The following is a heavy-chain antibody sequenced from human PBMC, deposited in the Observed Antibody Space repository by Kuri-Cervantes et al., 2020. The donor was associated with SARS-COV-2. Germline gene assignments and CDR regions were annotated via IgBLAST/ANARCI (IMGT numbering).Heavy chain of an antibody. V-gene: IGHV4-61*01. CDR1: GASVSSGTFY. CDR2: IYYRGST. D-gene: IGHD4-17*01. Sequence: SETLSLACTVSGASVSSGTFYWGWIRQPPGKGLEWVGYIYYRGSTKYNPSLNSRVSISEDTSKNQFSLKLSSVTAADTAVYYCSRGFGDYVLGWGQGTLVTVSS. J-gene: IGHJ4*02. CDR3: SRGFGDYVLG.